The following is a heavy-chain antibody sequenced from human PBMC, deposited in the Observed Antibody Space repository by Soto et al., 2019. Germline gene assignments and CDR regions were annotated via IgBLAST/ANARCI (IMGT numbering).Heavy chain of an antibody. Sequence: GGSLRLSCTASGFTFSSYEMNWVRQAPGKGLEWVSYISSSGSTIYYADSVKGRFTISRDNAKNSLYLQMNSLRAEDTAVYYCARGVPGVNLPPDAFDIWGQGTMVTVSS. V-gene: IGHV3-48*03. J-gene: IGHJ3*02. CDR1: GFTFSSYE. D-gene: IGHD3-10*01. CDR3: ARGVPGVNLPPDAFDI. CDR2: ISSSGSTI.